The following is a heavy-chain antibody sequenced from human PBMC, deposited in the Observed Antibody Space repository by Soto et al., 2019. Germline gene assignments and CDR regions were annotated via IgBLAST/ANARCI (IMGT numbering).Heavy chain of an antibody. CDR1: GGSISSSXXX. Sequence: QLQLQESGPGLVKPSETLSLTCTVSGGSISSSXXXXXXIRQPPGKGLEWIGSIYXXGSTYYTPSLKSRVXISVXXXXXXXXXXXXXXXAADTAVYYCARLREAEYNWFDPWGQGTLVTVSS. V-gene: IGHV4-39*01. CDR3: ARLREAEYNWFDP. D-gene: IGHD3-10*01. J-gene: IGHJ5*02. CDR2: IYXXGST.